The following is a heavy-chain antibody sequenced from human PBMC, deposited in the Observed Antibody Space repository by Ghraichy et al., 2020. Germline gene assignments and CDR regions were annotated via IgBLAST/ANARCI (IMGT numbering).Heavy chain of an antibody. Sequence: GGSLRLSCAASGFTFSSYSMNWVRQAPGKGLEWVSSISSSSSYIYYVDSVKGRFTISRDNAKNSLYLQMNSLRAEDTAVYYCARDPAYYYGSGSYYKGRSIDYWGQGTLVTVSS. CDR2: ISSSSSYI. V-gene: IGHV3-21*01. J-gene: IGHJ4*02. D-gene: IGHD3-10*01. CDR1: GFTFSSYS. CDR3: ARDPAYYYGSGSYYKGRSIDY.